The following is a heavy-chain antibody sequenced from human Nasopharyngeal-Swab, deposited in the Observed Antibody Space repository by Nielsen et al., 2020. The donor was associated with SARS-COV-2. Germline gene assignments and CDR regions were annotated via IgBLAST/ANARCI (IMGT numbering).Heavy chain of an antibody. CDR1: GGSISSSSYY. CDR2: IYYSGST. CDR3: ARGEIRYFDWLLQTDYYYYYGMDV. J-gene: IGHJ6*02. V-gene: IGHV4-39*01. D-gene: IGHD3-9*01. Sequence: SETLSLTCTVSGGSISSSSYYWGWIRQPPGKGLEWIGSIYYSGSTYYNPPLKSRVTISVDTSKNQFSLKLSSVTAADTAVYYCARGEIRYFDWLLQTDYYYYYGMDVWGQGTTVTVSS.